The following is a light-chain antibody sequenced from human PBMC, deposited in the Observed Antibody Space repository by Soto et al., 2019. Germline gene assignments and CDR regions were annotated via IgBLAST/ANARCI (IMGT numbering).Light chain of an antibody. CDR3: QQYYSTPLT. CDR2: WAS. Sequence: DIVMTQSPDSLAVSLDETATINCKSSQSVLYSSNNKNYLAWYQQKPGQPPKLLIYWASTRESGVPDRFSGSGSGTDFTLTISSLQAEDVAVYYCQQYYSTPLTFGGGTKVEIK. V-gene: IGKV4-1*01. CDR1: QSVLYSSNNKNY. J-gene: IGKJ4*01.